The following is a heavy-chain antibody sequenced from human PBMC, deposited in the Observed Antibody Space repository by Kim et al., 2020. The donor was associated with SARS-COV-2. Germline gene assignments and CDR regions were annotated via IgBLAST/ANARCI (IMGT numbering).Heavy chain of an antibody. CDR2: IYYSGST. D-gene: IGHD3-3*01. CDR3: ARGPQVEWLLEGNGMDV. CDR1: GGSISSYY. V-gene: IGHV4-59*01. Sequence: SETLSLTCTVSGGSISSYYWSWIRQPPGKGLEWIGYIYYSGSTNYNPSLKSRVTISVDTSKNQFSLKLSSVTAADTAVYYCARGPQVEWLLEGNGMDVWG. J-gene: IGHJ6*01.